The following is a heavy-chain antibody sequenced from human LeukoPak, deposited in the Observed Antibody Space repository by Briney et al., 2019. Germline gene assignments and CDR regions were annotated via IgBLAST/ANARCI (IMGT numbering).Heavy chain of an antibody. J-gene: IGHJ5*02. CDR3: ARAGGSWYEEDWFDP. Sequence: GGSLRLSCAASGFTLSDYYMSWIRQAPGKGREWVSYISSSSSYTNYADSVKGRFNISRDNAKNSLYLQMNSLRAEDTAVYYCARAGGSWYEEDWFDPWSQGTLVTVSS. D-gene: IGHD6-13*01. CDR1: GFTLSDYY. V-gene: IGHV3-11*05. CDR2: ISSSSSYT.